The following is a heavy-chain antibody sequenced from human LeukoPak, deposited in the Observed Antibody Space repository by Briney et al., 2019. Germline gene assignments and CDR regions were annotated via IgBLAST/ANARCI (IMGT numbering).Heavy chain of an antibody. CDR2: IYYSGST. Sequence: PSETLSLTCTVSGGSISSYYWSWIRQPPGKGLEWIGYIYYSGSTNYNPSLKSRVTISVDTSKNQFSLKLSSVTAADTAVYYCARLIVGGVDYWGQGTLVTVSS. D-gene: IGHD1-26*01. J-gene: IGHJ4*02. CDR3: ARLIVGGVDY. CDR1: GGSISSYY. V-gene: IGHV4-59*12.